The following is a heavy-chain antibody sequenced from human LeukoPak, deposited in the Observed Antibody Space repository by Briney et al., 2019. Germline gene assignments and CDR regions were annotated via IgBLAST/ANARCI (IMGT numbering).Heavy chain of an antibody. CDR1: GYTFTSYD. CDR3: ASRSSSSNFNAFDI. Sequence: ASVKVSCKASGYTFTSYDINWVRQATGQGLEWMGWMNPNSGNTGYAQKFQGRVTMTRNTSISTAYMELSSLRSEDTAVYYCASRSSSSNFNAFDIWGQGTMVTVSS. V-gene: IGHV1-8*01. D-gene: IGHD6-13*01. J-gene: IGHJ3*02. CDR2: MNPNSGNT.